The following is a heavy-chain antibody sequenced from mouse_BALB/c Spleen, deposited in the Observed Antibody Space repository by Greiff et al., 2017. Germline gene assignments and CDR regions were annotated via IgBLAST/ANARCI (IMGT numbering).Heavy chain of an antibody. CDR2: ISSGGSYT. V-gene: IGHV5-6*02. Sequence: DVMLVESGGDLVKPGGSLKLSCAASGFTFSSYGMSWVRQTPDKRLEWVATISSGGSYTYYPDSVKGRFTISRDNAKNTLYLQMSSLKSEDTAMYYCARHDYAMDYWGQGTSVTVSS. J-gene: IGHJ4*01. CDR1: GFTFSSYG. CDR3: ARHDYAMDY.